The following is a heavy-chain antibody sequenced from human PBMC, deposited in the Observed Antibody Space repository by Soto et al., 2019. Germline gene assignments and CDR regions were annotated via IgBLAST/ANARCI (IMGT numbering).Heavy chain of an antibody. CDR1: GFTFTNYW. CDR2: IESISTTI. V-gene: IGHV3-48*02. CDR3: GGDSSGYFYPDVFDI. D-gene: IGHD3-22*01. J-gene: IGHJ3*02. Sequence: PGGSLRLSCAASGFTFTNYWMSWVRQAPGKELEWVSYIESISTTIYYADSVKGRFTISRDNAKNSLYLQMNSLRDEDTAVYYCGGDSSGYFYPDVFDIWGQGTMVTVSS.